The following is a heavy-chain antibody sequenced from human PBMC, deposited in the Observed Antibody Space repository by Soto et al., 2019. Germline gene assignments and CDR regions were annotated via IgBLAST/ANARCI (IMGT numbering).Heavy chain of an antibody. J-gene: IGHJ6*02. CDR3: ARTQVVPAATLWGRFHYYYYGMDV. CDR1: GFTFSSYA. Sequence: GGSLRLSCAASGFTFSSYAMSWVRQAPGKGLEWVSAISGSGGSTYYADSVKGRFTISRDNSKNTLYLQMKSLRAEDTAVYYCARTQVVPAATLWGRFHYYYYGMDVWGQGTTVTVSS. D-gene: IGHD2-2*01. V-gene: IGHV3-23*01. CDR2: ISGSGGST.